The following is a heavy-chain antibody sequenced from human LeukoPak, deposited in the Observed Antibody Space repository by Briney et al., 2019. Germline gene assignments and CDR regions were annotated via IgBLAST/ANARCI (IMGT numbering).Heavy chain of an antibody. CDR2: IYYSGST. V-gene: IGHV4-59*12. J-gene: IGHJ6*03. CDR3: ARSSYYYYMDV. Sequence: SETLSLTCTVSGGSISSYYWSWIRQPPGKGLEWIGYIYYSGSTNYNPSLKSRVTISVDTSKNQFSLKLSSVTAADTAVYYCARSSYYYYMDVWGKGTTVTVSS. CDR1: GGSISSYY.